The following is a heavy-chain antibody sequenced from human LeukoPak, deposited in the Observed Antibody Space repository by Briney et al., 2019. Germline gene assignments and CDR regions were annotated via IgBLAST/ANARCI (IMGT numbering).Heavy chain of an antibody. CDR2: MNPNSGNT. J-gene: IGHJ4*02. D-gene: IGHD3-16*01. Sequence: ASVKASCKASGYPFTSYDINWVRQATGQGLEWMGWMNPNSGNTGYAQKFQGRVTMTRITAISTAYMELSNLRSEDTAVYYCARVWGSVDYWGQGTLVTVSS. CDR1: GYPFTSYD. CDR3: ARVWGSVDY. V-gene: IGHV1-8*01.